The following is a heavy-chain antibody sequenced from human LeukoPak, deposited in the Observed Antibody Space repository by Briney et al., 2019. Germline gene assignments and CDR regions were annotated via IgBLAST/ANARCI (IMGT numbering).Heavy chain of an antibody. D-gene: IGHD6-25*01. CDR2: TSNDESNK. CDR1: GFTFSDYA. Sequence: GRSLRLSCAASGFTFSDYAMNWVRQAPGKGLEWVAVTSNDESNKEYADSVKGRFTISRDNSKNTLYLQMNSLRAEDTAVYYCAKLVERYSSGWYVDYWGQGTLVTVSS. J-gene: IGHJ4*02. V-gene: IGHV3-30-3*02. CDR3: AKLVERYSSGWYVDY.